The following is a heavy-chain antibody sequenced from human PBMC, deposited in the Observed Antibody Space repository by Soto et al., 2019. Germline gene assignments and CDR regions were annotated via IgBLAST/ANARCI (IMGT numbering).Heavy chain of an antibody. J-gene: IGHJ5*02. D-gene: IGHD3-10*01. CDR1: GGSISSYY. CDR2: IYYSGST. Sequence: SETLSLTCTVSGGSISSYYWSWIRQPPGKGLEWIGYIYYSGSTNYNPSLKSRVTISVDTSKNQFSLKLSSVTAADTAVYYCARAVYWFGTPLTGPGGGFDPWGQGTLVTVSS. V-gene: IGHV4-59*01. CDR3: ARAVYWFGTPLTGPGGGFDP.